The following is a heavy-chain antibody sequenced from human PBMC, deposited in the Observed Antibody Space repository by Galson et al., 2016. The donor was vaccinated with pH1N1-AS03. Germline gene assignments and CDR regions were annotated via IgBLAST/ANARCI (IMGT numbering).Heavy chain of an antibody. V-gene: IGHV4-59*08. J-gene: IGHJ3*02. CDR1: HGSVSNHY. Sequence: ETLSLTCTVSHGSVSNHYWTWIRQPPGKGLEWIGYVHSSGSTSYHRSLKSRLIISVDTSKNQLSLKLTSVTATDTAVYYCARHLRQGRGVFEIWGQGITVTVSS. CDR2: VHSSGST. D-gene: IGHD2-8*01. CDR3: ARHLRQGRGVFEI.